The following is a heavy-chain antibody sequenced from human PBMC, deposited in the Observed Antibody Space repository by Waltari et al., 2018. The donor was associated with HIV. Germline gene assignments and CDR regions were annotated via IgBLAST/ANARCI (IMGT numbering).Heavy chain of an antibody. CDR1: GITLSTYA. V-gene: IGHV1-3*01. J-gene: IGHJ5*02. CDR3: ASEQYSSDWYDNH. Sequence: QVQLVQSGAEVKKPGASVKVSCKASGITLSTYAMHWVRQAPGQRLEWMGCINVGNGNSDYSQKFKGRVTITRDKSASTAYMELSGLRSEDTAVYYCASEQYSSDWYDNHWGQGTLVTVSS. CDR2: INVGNGNS. D-gene: IGHD6-19*01.